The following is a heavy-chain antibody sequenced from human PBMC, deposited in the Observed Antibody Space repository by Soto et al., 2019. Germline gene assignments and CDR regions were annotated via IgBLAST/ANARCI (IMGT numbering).Heavy chain of an antibody. CDR3: VKVPYYYDSSGYHPFDY. D-gene: IGHD3-22*01. Sequence: EVQLLESGGGLVQPGGSLRLSCAASGFTFSSYAMSWVRQAPGKGLEWVSAISGSGGSTYYADSVKGRFTISRDNSKNTLYLQMNSLRAEDTAVYYCVKVPYYYDSSGYHPFDYWGQGTLVTVSS. CDR2: ISGSGGST. V-gene: IGHV3-23*01. CDR1: GFTFSSYA. J-gene: IGHJ4*02.